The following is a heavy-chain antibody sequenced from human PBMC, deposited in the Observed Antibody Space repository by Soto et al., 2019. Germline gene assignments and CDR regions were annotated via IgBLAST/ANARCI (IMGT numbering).Heavy chain of an antibody. CDR2: ISGSGGST. CDR3: AELYSSGWYGWSYFDY. V-gene: IGHV3-23*01. J-gene: IGHJ4*02. Sequence: GGSLRLSCAASGFTFSSYAMSWVRQAPGKGLEWVSAISGSGGSTYYADSVKGRFTISRDNSKNTLYLQMNSLRAEDTAVYYCAELYSSGWYGWSYFDYWGQGTLVTVSS. D-gene: IGHD6-19*01. CDR1: GFTFSSYA.